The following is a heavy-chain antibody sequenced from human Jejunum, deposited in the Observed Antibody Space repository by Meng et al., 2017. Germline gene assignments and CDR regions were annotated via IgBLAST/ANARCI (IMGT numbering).Heavy chain of an antibody. Sequence: SLKISCAASGFSLGDYAMHWVRQAPGKGLEWVSSINWDGGASANADSVKGRFTISRDNAKNSLYLQMDSLRTEDTALYYCVKGRFNTGWFYFDYWGQGNQV. CDR1: GFSLGDYA. J-gene: IGHJ4*02. CDR2: INWDGGAS. CDR3: VKGRFNTGWFYFDY. D-gene: IGHD6-19*01. V-gene: IGHV3-9*01.